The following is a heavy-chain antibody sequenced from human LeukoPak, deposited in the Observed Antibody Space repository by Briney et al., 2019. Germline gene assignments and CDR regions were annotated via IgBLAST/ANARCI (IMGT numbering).Heavy chain of an antibody. D-gene: IGHD2-8*01. CDR3: ARAALGYCTNGVCSSAFDI. CDR2: MNPNSGNT. Sequence: ASVKVSCKASGGTFSSYAISWVRQAPGQGLEWMGWMNPNSGNTGYAQKFQGRVTITRNTSISTAYMELSSLRSEDMAVYYCARAALGYCTNGVCSSAFDIWGQGTMVTVSS. V-gene: IGHV1-8*03. J-gene: IGHJ3*02. CDR1: GGTFSSYA.